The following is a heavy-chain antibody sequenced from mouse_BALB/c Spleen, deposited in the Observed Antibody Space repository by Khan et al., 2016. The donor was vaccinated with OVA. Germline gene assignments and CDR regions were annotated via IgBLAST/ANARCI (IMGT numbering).Heavy chain of an antibody. D-gene: IGHD2-4*01. V-gene: IGHV5-17*02. CDR1: GFTFSTFG. CDR3: ARSMITTWYFDV. Sequence: EVELVESGGGLVQPGGSRKLSCAASGFTFSTFGMHWVRQAPEKGLEWVAYISFGSATIYYADTVKGRFTISRDNPKTTLFLQMTSLRSEDTAIYYWARSMITTWYFDVWGAGTTVTVSS. J-gene: IGHJ1*01. CDR2: ISFGSATI.